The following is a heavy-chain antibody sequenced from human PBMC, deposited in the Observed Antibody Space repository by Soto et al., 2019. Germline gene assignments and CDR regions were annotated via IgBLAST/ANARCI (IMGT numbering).Heavy chain of an antibody. D-gene: IGHD3-9*01. CDR1: GFTFSSYA. V-gene: IGHV3-23*01. CDR3: AKDLRYFDWLSPDGDY. J-gene: IGHJ4*02. Sequence: PGGSLRLSCAASGFTFSSYAMIWVRQAPGKGLEWVSAISGSGGSTYYADSVKGRFTISRDNSKNTLYLQMNSLRAEDTAVYYCAKDLRYFDWLSPDGDYWGQGTLVTVSS. CDR2: ISGSGGST.